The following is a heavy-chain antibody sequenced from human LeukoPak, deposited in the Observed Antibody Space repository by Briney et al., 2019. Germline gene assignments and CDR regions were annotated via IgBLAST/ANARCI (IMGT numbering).Heavy chain of an antibody. CDR3: ARESTSWYFDL. CDR1: GGTFSSYA. CDR2: IIPIGDIP. J-gene: IGHJ2*01. D-gene: IGHD2-2*01. V-gene: IGHV1-69*04. Sequence: SVKVSCKASGGTFSSYAITWVRQAPGQGLEWMGRIIPIGDIPNYAQKLQGRITITADKSTSTVYMELFSLRSEDTAVYYCARESTSWYFDLWGRGTLVTVSS.